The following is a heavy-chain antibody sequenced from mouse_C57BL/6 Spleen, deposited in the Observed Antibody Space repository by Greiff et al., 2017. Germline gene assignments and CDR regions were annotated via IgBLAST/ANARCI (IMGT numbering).Heavy chain of an antibody. Sequence: QVQLQQSGPELVKPGASVKISCKASGYAFSSSWMNWVKQRPGKGLEWIGRIYPGDGDTNYNGKFKGKATLTADKSSSTAYMQLSSLTSEDSAVYFCARGGYSNYVGAMDYWGQGTSVTVSS. CDR1: GYAFSSSW. CDR3: ARGGYSNYVGAMDY. D-gene: IGHD2-5*01. V-gene: IGHV1-82*01. J-gene: IGHJ4*01. CDR2: IYPGDGDT.